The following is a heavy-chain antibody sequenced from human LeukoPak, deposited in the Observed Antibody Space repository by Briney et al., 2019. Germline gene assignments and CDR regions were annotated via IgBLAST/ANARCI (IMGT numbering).Heavy chain of an antibody. CDR1: GYTFTGYY. V-gene: IGHV1-2*02. CDR2: INPNSGGT. CDR3: AREGYSGYERHAFDI. J-gene: IGHJ3*02. D-gene: IGHD5-12*01. Sequence: ASVKVSCKASGYTFTGYYMHWVRQAPGQGLEWMGWINPNSGGTNYAQKFQGRVTMTRDTSISTAYMELSRLRSDDTAVYYCAREGYSGYERHAFDIWGQGTMVTVSS.